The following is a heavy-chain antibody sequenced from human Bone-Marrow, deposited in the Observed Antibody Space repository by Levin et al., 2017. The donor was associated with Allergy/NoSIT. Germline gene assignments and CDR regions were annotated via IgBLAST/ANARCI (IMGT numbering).Heavy chain of an antibody. Sequence: ETLSLTCAASGFTFSSYWMSWVRQAPGKGLEWVANIKQDGSEKYYVDSVKGRFTISRDNAKNSLYLQMNSLRAEDTAVYYCARDAGSSGYDSGFDYWGQGTLVTVSS. D-gene: IGHD5-12*01. CDR1: GFTFSSYW. CDR2: IKQDGSEK. V-gene: IGHV3-7*03. J-gene: IGHJ4*02. CDR3: ARDAGSSGYDSGFDY.